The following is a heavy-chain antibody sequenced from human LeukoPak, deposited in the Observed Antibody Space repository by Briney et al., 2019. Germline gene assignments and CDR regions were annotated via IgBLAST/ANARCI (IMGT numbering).Heavy chain of an antibody. CDR2: TSAYNSNT. J-gene: IGHJ4*02. CDR3: ARGEGYFDF. V-gene: IGHV1-18*01. CDR1: GYILTNYA. Sequence: ASVKVSCKTSGYILTNYAIGWVRQAPGHGLEWMGWTSAYNSNTNYAQNFQGRVTMTTDTSKSTAYMDLRSLRSDDTAVYYCARGEGYFDFWGQGTLVTVSS.